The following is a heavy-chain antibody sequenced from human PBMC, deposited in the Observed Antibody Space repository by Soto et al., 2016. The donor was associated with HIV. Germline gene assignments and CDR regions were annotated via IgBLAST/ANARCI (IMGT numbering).Heavy chain of an antibody. J-gene: IGHJ4*02. D-gene: IGHD4-17*01. Sequence: EVQLVESGGGLVQPGGSLRLSCAASGFTFSNYNINWVRQAPGKGLEWLSYISTSSSTIYYADSVKGRFTISRDNAKNSLYLQMNSLRAEDTAVYYCARGTSDRRSRQSGITPLTTWGQGTLVTVSS. V-gene: IGHV3-48*04. CDR3: ARGTSDRRSRQSGITPLTT. CDR2: ISTSSSTI. CDR1: GFTFSNYN.